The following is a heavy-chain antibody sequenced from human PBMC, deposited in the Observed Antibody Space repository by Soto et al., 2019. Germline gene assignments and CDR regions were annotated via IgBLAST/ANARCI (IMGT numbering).Heavy chain of an antibody. V-gene: IGHV3-23*01. D-gene: IGHD3-10*01. CDR1: GFTFSSYA. J-gene: IGHJ5*02. CDR2: ISGSGGST. Sequence: EVQLLESGGGLVQPGGSLRLSCAASGFTFSSYAMSWVRQAPGKGLEWVSAISGSGGSTYYADSVKGRFTISRDNSKNTLYLQMNSLRAEDTAVYYCAPINKLLWFGELINWFDPWGQGTLVTVSS. CDR3: APINKLLWFGELINWFDP.